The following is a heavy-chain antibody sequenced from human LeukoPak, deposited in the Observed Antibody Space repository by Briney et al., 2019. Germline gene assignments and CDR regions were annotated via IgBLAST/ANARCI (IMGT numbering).Heavy chain of an antibody. J-gene: IGHJ4*02. CDR3: ARSIRGKYQLLSFTLFDYFDY. CDR2: ISYDGSNK. CDR1: GFTFSSYA. V-gene: IGHV3-30-3*01. D-gene: IGHD2-2*01. Sequence: GGSLRLSCAASGFTFSSYAMHWVRQAPGKGLEWVAVISYDGSNKYYADSVKGRFTISRDSSKNTLYLQMNSLRAEDTAVYYCARSIRGKYQLLSFTLFDYFDYWGQGTLVTVSS.